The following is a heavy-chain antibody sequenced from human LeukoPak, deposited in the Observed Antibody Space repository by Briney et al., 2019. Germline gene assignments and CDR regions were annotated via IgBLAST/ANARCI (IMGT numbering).Heavy chain of an antibody. D-gene: IGHD4-17*01. Sequence: SETLSLTCAVYGGSFSGYYWSWIRQPPGKGLEWIGEINHSGSTNYNPSLKSRVTISVDTSKNQFSLKLSSVTAADTAVYYCARLRRGVYYHYYGMDVWGQGTTVTVSS. V-gene: IGHV4-34*01. CDR3: ARLRRGVYYHYYGMDV. J-gene: IGHJ6*02. CDR1: GGSFSGYY. CDR2: INHSGST.